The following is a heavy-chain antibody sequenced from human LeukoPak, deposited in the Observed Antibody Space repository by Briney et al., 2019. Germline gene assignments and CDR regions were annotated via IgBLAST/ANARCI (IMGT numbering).Heavy chain of an antibody. J-gene: IGHJ4*02. Sequence: PGGSLRLSCKASGFTFSSYSMNWVRQAPGKGLEWVSYISTGSRDIYYAEYVRGRFTTSRDNAKNSLFLQLNGLRDDDTAVYYCAAFPRDKQGFWGQGTLVTVSS. CDR3: AAFPRDKQGF. V-gene: IGHV3-48*02. CDR2: ISTGSRDI. CDR1: GFTFSSYS. D-gene: IGHD1/OR15-1a*01.